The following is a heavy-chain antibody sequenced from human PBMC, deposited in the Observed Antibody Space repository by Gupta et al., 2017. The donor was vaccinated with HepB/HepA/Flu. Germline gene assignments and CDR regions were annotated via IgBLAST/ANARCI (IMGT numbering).Heavy chain of an antibody. CDR2: ISSSSSSI. J-gene: IGHJ4*02. V-gene: IGHV3-21*06. Sequence: EVHLMESGGGLVKPGGSLRLSCAASGFTFRSYTMNWVRQAPGKGLEWVSSISSSSSSIYHADSVKGRFTISRDNANNSLYLQMNSLRAEDTAVYYCARGCSTCPLDYWGQGTLVTVSS. D-gene: IGHD2-15*01. CDR3: ARGCSTCPLDY. CDR1: GFTFRSYT.